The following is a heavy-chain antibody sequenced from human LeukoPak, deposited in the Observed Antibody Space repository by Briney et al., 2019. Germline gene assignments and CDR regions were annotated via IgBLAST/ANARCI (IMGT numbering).Heavy chain of an antibody. J-gene: IGHJ6*03. Sequence: SETLSLTCAVSGGSISRGGYSWSWIRQPPGKGLEWIGYFYYSGSTYYNPSLKSRVTISVDTSKNQFSLKLSSVTAADTAVYYCARVPLTFYMRGGFLQSYYMDVWGKGTTVTVSS. CDR1: GGSISRGGYS. CDR2: FYYSGST. D-gene: IGHD2/OR15-2a*01. V-gene: IGHV4-30-4*07. CDR3: ARVPLTFYMRGGFLQSYYMDV.